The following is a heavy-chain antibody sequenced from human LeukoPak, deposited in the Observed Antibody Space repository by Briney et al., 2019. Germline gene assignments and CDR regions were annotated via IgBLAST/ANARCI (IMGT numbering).Heavy chain of an antibody. CDR1: GFTFSGYA. CDR3: AKGIDVGALAQFDS. Sequence: PGGSLRLSCAASGFTFSGYAMSWVRQAPGKGLEWVSLITGSGATTYYADSVKGRFSISRDNSKNTLYLQMNSLRAEDTAVYYCAKGIDVGALAQFDSWGQGTLVTVSS. V-gene: IGHV3-23*01. J-gene: IGHJ4*02. CDR2: ITGSGATT. D-gene: IGHD1-26*01.